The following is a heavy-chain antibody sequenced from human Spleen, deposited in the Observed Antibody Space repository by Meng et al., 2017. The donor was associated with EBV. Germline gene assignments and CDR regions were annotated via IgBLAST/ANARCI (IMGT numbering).Heavy chain of an antibody. Sequence: GQLQQSGPGLVKPSQTPSTTCAISGDRVSSNSAAWIWIRQSPSRGLEWLGRTYYRSKWFNDYALSVKGRITIDPDTSKNQFSLQLNSVTPEDTAVYYCARQYIGSSFDYWGQGTLVTVSS. J-gene: IGHJ4*02. CDR3: ARQYIGSSFDY. CDR2: TYYRSKWFN. V-gene: IGHV6-1*01. D-gene: IGHD5-12*01. CDR1: GDRVSSNSAA.